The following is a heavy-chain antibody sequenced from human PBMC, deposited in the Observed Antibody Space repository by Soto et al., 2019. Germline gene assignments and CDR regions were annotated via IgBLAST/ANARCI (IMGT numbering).Heavy chain of an antibody. CDR3: ARISVASRYMDV. J-gene: IGHJ6*03. D-gene: IGHD5-12*01. CDR2: FYYSGST. Sequence: QLQLEESGPGLVKPSETLSLTCTVSGGSISSSSYYWGWIRQSPGKGLEWIGSFYYSGSTYYSPSLKSRVTISGDTSKKQISLRLSSVTAADMAVYYCARISVASRYMDVWGKGTTVTVSS. CDR1: GGSISSSSYY. V-gene: IGHV4-39*01.